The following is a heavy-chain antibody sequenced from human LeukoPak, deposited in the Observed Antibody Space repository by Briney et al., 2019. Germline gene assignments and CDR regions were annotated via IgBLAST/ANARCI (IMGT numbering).Heavy chain of an antibody. J-gene: IGHJ4*02. CDR1: GVSFSGYY. V-gene: IGHV4-34*01. CDR2: INHSGST. CDR3: ARGDSHYFDY. Sequence: SETLSLTCAVYGVSFSGYYWSWIRQPPGKGLEWIGEINHSGSTNYNPSLKSRVTVSVETSKTQFSVELSAVNAADTAVYYYARGDSHYFDYWGQGTLVTVSS. D-gene: IGHD3-22*01.